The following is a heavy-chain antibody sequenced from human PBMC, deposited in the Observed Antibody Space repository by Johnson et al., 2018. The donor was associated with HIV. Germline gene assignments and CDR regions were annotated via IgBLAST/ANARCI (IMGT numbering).Heavy chain of an antibody. CDR2: INSDGSST. Sequence: VQLVESGGGLIQPGGSLRLSCAASGFTVSSNYMSWVRQAPGKGLEWVSRINSDGSSTSYADSVKGRFTISRDNAKNTLYLEMNSLRAEDTAVYYCARGDGSSLDAFDIWGQGTMLTVSS. V-gene: IGHV3-74*02. CDR1: GFTVSSNY. CDR3: ARGDGSSLDAFDI. D-gene: IGHD2-15*01. J-gene: IGHJ3*02.